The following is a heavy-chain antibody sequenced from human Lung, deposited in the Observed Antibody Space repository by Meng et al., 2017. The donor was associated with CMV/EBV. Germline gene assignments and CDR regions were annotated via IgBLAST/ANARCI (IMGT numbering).Heavy chain of an antibody. D-gene: IGHD2-15*01. V-gene: IGHV1-2*02. CDR3: ARVKRYCTGGTCSSTGYYGMDV. CDR2: INPNSGGT. Sequence: ASVXVSXKASGYNFTGYYIHWVRQAPGQGLEWMGWINPNSGGTNYAQKFQGRITMTGDTSITTAYMELSRLRSDDMAVYHCARVKRYCTGGTCSSTGYYGMDVXRGGXTVTVSS. CDR1: GYNFTGYY. J-gene: IGHJ6*04.